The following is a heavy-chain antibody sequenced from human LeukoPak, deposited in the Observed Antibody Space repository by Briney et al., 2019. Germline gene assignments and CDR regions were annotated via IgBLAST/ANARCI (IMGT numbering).Heavy chain of an antibody. V-gene: IGHV3-21*01. CDR1: GFTFSSYS. J-gene: IGHJ1*01. Sequence: GGSLRLSCAASGFTFSSYSVNWVRQAPGKGLEWVSSISSSSSYIYYADSVKGRFTISRDNAKNSLYLQMNSLRAEDTAVYYCARDRGPVGIAVAGTTGYFQHWGQGTLVTVSS. CDR2: ISSSSSYI. D-gene: IGHD6-19*01. CDR3: ARDRGPVGIAVAGTTGYFQH.